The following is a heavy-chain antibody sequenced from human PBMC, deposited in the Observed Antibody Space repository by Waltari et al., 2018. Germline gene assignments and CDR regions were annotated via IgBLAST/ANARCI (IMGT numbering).Heavy chain of an antibody. Sequence: QLQLQESGPGLVKSSETLSLTCAVSGGSISTTSFFWGWIRQPPGKGLEWIGAIYYSGTAYYTPSLKSRVTISVDTSKNQFSLNLKSLSAADTAVYYCARHSDSGGAALDYWGRGTLVTVSS. D-gene: IGHD2-21*01. J-gene: IGHJ4*02. V-gene: IGHV4-39*01. CDR3: ARHSDSGGAALDY. CDR1: GGSISTTSFF. CDR2: IYYSGTA.